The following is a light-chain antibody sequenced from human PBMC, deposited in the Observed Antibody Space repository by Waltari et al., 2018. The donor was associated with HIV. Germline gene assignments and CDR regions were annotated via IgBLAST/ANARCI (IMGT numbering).Light chain of an antibody. Sequence: ENVLTQSPGTLSLSPGERATFSCRASQYVSNSHLAWYRQKPGQPPELLIYATSSRATGVPDRFSGSGSGTDFTLTISRLEPGDFVVYYCQQYATSPVTFGPGTKVHL. CDR3: QQYATSPVT. V-gene: IGKV3-20*01. CDR1: QYVSNSH. J-gene: IGKJ3*01. CDR2: ATS.